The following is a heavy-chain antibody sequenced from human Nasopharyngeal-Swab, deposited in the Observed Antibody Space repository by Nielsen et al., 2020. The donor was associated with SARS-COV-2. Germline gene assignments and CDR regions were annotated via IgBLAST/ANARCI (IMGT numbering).Heavy chain of an antibody. D-gene: IGHD3-10*01. CDR3: AKATQIFWFGQFRNDAFDI. CDR2: ISYEGSKK. CDR1: GFTFNNYG. V-gene: IGHV3-30*18. J-gene: IGHJ3*02. Sequence: GESLKISCEASGFTFNNYGMHWIRQAPGKGLEWVAVISYEGSKKFYVASVEGRFTVSRDFSKNTLFLQMSSLRPEDTAVYYCAKATQIFWFGQFRNDAFDIWGQGTMVTVSS.